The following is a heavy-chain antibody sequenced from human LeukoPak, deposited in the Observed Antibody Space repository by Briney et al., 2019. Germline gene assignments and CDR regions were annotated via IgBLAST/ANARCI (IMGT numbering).Heavy chain of an antibody. J-gene: IGHJ4*02. CDR1: GGSISSYY. V-gene: IGHV4-59*08. D-gene: IGHD3/OR15-3a*01. Sequence: SETLSLTCTVSGGSISSYYWSWIRQPPGKGLEWIGYIYYSGSTNYNPSLKSRVTISVDTSKNQFSLRLTSVTAADTTVYYCARQTGSGLFILPGGQGTLVTVSS. CDR2: IYYSGST. CDR3: ARQTGSGLFILP.